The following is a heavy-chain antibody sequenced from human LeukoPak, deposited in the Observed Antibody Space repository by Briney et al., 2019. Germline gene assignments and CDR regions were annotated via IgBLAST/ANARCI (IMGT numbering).Heavy chain of an antibody. CDR1: GGSISSYY. J-gene: IGHJ4*02. CDR2: IYTSGST. Sequence: SETLSLTCTVSGGSISSYYWSWIRQPAGKGLEWIGRIYTSGSTNYNPSLKSRVTISVDTSKNQFSLKLSSVTAADTAVYYCARTYYYDSSGYYSLDYWGQGTLVTVSS. V-gene: IGHV4-4*07. D-gene: IGHD3-22*01. CDR3: ARTYYYDSSGYYSLDY.